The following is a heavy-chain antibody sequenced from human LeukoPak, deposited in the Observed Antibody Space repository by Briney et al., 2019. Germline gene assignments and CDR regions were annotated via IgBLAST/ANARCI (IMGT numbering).Heavy chain of an antibody. CDR3: ARLSSSGWYTFDY. CDR2: IYYSGST. D-gene: IGHD6-19*01. CDR1: GGSISSSSYY. V-gene: IGHV4-39*01. Sequence: SETLSLTCTVSGGSISSSSYYWVWIRQPPGKGLEWIGSIYYSGSTYYNPYLKSRVTLSVATSKNQFSLKLTSVTAADTAVYYCARLSSSGWYTFDYWGQGTLVTVSS. J-gene: IGHJ4*02.